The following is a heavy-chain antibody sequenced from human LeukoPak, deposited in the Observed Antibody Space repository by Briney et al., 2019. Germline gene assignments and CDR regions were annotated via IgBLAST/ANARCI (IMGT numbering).Heavy chain of an antibody. D-gene: IGHD3-22*01. J-gene: IGHJ4*02. CDR3: AGGNYYYEHRGYYPVPDY. CDR2: IYPANGDT. V-gene: IGHV1-3*01. CDR1: EYTFTSYA. Sequence: ASVKVSCKTAEYTFTSYAIHWVRLAPGQRLEWMGWIYPANGDTKYSQKFQDRVTITRDTSASTAYMELSSLRSEDTAMYYCAGGNYYYEHRGYYPVPDYWGQGTLVTVSS.